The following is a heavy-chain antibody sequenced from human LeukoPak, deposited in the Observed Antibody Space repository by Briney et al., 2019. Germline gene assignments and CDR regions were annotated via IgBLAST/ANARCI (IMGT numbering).Heavy chain of an antibody. Sequence: GGSLRLSCIASGFIFGDSAMSWFRQAPGKGLEWVGFISNKVYGGTTAYAASVKGRFYISRDNSKSIAELQMNSLKTEDTAVYYCARGGDFGEPATLGIDVFNIWAKGKMAPVSS. J-gene: IGHJ3*02. V-gene: IGHV3-49*03. D-gene: IGHD1-26*01. CDR3: ARGGDFGEPATLGIDVFNI. CDR1: GFIFGDSA. CDR2: ISNKVYGGTT.